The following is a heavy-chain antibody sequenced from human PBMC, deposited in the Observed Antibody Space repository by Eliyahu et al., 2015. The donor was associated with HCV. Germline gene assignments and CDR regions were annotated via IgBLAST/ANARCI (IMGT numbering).Heavy chain of an antibody. CDR3: AKDQGWYSYGNKAGWYFDY. D-gene: IGHD5-18*01. CDR2: IRYDGSNK. CDR1: GFTCXXYG. Sequence: QVQLVESGGGVVQPGGSLRLSCAASGFTCXXYGXXWVRQAPGKGLGWVAFIRYDGSNKYYADSVKGRFTISRDNSKNTLYLQMNSLRAEDTAVYYCAKDQGWYSYGNKAGWYFDYWGQGTLVTVSS. V-gene: IGHV3-30*02. J-gene: IGHJ4*02.